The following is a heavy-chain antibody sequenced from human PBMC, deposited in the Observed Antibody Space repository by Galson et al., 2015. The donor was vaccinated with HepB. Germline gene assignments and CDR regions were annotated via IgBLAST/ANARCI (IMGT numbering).Heavy chain of an antibody. J-gene: IGHJ4*02. CDR3: ARPYGDFPHLGY. V-gene: IGHV3-30*04. CDR2: ISCDGSNK. D-gene: IGHD4-17*01. CDR1: GFTFSSYA. Sequence: SLRLSCAASGFTFSSYAMHWVRQAPGKGLEWVAVISCDGSNKYYADSVKGRFTISRDNSKNTLYLQMNSLRAEDTAVYYCARPYGDFPHLGYWGQGTLVTVSS.